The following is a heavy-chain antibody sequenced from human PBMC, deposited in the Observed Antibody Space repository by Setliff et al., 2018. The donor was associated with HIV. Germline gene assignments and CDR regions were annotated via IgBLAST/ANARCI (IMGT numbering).Heavy chain of an antibody. D-gene: IGHD3-22*01. CDR3: ASRVYYYDSSGYLREEGFDP. CDR2: IYYSGST. Sequence: PSETLSLTCAVYGGSVSGHYWGWFRQPPGKGLEWIGSIYYSGSTYYNPSLKSRVTISVDTSKNQFSLKLSSVTAADAAVYDCASRVYYYDSSGYLREEGFDPWGQGTLVTGSS. CDR1: GGSVSGHY. V-gene: IGHV4-39*01. J-gene: IGHJ5*02.